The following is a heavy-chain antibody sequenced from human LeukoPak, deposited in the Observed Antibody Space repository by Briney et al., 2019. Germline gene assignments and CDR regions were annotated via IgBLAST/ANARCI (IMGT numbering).Heavy chain of an antibody. J-gene: IGHJ4*02. CDR2: IYSDGNT. CDR3: TTGHYSHTL. Sequence: GGPLRLSCAPSGYSVSNNYMSWVRQAPGKGLEWVSVIYSDGNTYYANSVKGRFTISRDNSKNTLYLQMNSVRVEDTAVYYCTTGHYSHTLGGQGTLVTVSS. V-gene: IGHV3-66*01. D-gene: IGHD1-26*01. CDR1: GYSVSNNY.